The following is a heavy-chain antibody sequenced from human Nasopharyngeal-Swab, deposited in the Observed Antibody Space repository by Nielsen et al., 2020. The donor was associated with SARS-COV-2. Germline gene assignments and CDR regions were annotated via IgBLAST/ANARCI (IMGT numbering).Heavy chain of an antibody. Sequence: GGSLRLSCAASGFTVSSNYMSWVRQAPGKGLEWVSVIYSGGSTYYADSVKGRFTISRDNAKNSLYLQMNSLRAEDTAVYYCARDPLVYDSSGYGHFDYWGQGTLVTVSS. CDR2: IYSGGST. D-gene: IGHD3-22*01. CDR1: GFTVSSNY. V-gene: IGHV3-53*01. J-gene: IGHJ4*02. CDR3: ARDPLVYDSSGYGHFDY.